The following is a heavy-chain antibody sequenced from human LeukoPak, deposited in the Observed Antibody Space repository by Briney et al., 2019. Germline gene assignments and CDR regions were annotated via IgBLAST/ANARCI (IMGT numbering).Heavy chain of an antibody. D-gene: IGHD1-26*01. CDR1: GFTFSSYA. V-gene: IGHV3-23*01. CDR3: ATRPIVGAPY. CDR2: ISGSGGVT. J-gene: IGHJ4*02. Sequence: GGSLRLSCAASGFTFSSYAMNWVRQAPGKGLEGISGISGSGGVTYYADSVKGRFTISRDNSKHTLFVQMNSLRAEDTAVYYCATRPIVGAPYWGQGTLVTVSS.